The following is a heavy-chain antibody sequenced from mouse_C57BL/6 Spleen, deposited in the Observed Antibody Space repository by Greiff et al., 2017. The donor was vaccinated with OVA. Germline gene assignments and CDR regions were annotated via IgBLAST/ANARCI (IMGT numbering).Heavy chain of an antibody. CDR1: GYTFTDYE. CDR2: IDPETGGT. V-gene: IGHV1-15*01. J-gene: IGHJ4*01. Sequence: VQRVESGAELVRPGASVTLSCKASGYTFTDYEMHWVKQTPVHGLEWIGAIDPETGGTAYNQKFKGKAILTADKSSSTAYMELRSLTSEDSAVYYCTRGRIYYGNSAMDYWGQGTSVTVSS. D-gene: IGHD2-1*01. CDR3: TRGRIYYGNSAMDY.